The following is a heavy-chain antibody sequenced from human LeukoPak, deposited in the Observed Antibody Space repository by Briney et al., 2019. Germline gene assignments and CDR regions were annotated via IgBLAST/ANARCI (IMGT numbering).Heavy chain of an antibody. J-gene: IGHJ4*02. CDR1: GFTFTSSA. Sequence: GASVKVSCKASGFTFTSSAMQWVRQARGQRLEWIGWIVVGSGNTNYAQKFQERVTITRDMSTSTAYMELSSLRSEDTAVYYCAADPWYGDFPRFDYWGQGTLVTVSS. CDR3: AADPWYGDFPRFDY. CDR2: IVVGSGNT. V-gene: IGHV1-58*02. D-gene: IGHD4-17*01.